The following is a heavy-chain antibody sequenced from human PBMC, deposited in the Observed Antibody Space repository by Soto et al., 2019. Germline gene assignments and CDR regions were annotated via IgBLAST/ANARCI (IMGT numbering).Heavy chain of an antibody. CDR2: ISGSGGST. Sequence: GGYLRLSCAASGFTFSTYAMSGVRQAPGKGLEWVSAISGSGGSTYYADSVKGRFTISRDNSKNTLYLQMNSLRAEDTVVYYWVKPPSSSSPFWGQAILVTVSS. V-gene: IGHV3-23*01. CDR1: GFTFSTYA. D-gene: IGHD3-10*01. J-gene: IGHJ1*01. CDR3: VKPPSSSSPF.